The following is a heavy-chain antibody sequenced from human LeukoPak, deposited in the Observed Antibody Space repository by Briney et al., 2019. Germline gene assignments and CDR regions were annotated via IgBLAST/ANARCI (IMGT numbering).Heavy chain of an antibody. CDR3: ARGLAMSWYEGYDAFDI. D-gene: IGHD6-13*01. J-gene: IGHJ3*02. CDR1: GFTFSTYE. CDR2: ISTSGTTT. V-gene: IGHV3-48*03. Sequence: PGGSLRLSCVASGFTFSTYEMNWVRQAPGQGLEWLSYISTSGTTTHYADSVKGRFTISRDDAQNSLYLQMSSLRSEDTAVYYCARGLAMSWYEGYDAFDIWGQGTMVTVSS.